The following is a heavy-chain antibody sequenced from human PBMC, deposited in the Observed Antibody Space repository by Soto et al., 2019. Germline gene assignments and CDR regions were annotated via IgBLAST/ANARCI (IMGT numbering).Heavy chain of an antibody. CDR2: IYYTGPT. CDR3: ARRPDFYYYLDV. Sequence: QVQLQESGPGLVKASETLSLTCTVSGGSISGYYWSWIRQSPGKELEWIGYIYYTGPTYYNPSPKSRVTISVDTSKNQFSLNLSSVTAADTAVYYCARRPDFYYYLDVWGKGTTVAVSS. V-gene: IGHV4-59*08. CDR1: GGSISGYY. J-gene: IGHJ6*03.